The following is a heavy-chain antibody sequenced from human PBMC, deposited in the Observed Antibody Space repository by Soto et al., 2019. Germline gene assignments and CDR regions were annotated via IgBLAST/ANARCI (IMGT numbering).Heavy chain of an antibody. J-gene: IGHJ4*02. Sequence: QVQLQESGPGLVKPSQTLSLTCTVSGDSISSGGYYWSWIRQHPGKGLEWIGYIYASGSTFYNPSLKSRITMSVDRSNNQFPLKLTSVTAADTAVYFCARGRVTIFGVVITDFDYWGQGTLVTVSS. V-gene: IGHV4-31*03. CDR2: IYASGST. CDR3: ARGRVTIFGVVITDFDY. CDR1: GDSISSGGYY. D-gene: IGHD3-3*01.